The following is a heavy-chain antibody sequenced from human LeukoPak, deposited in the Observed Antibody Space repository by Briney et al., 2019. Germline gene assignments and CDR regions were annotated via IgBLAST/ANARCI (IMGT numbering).Heavy chain of an antibody. CDR1: GGTFSSYA. CDR2: IIPILGIA. Sequence: SVKVSCKASGGTFSSYAISWVRQAPGQGLEWMGRIIPILGIANYAQKFQGRVTITADKSTSTAYMELSSLRSEDTAVYYCAFRIAVTGSVEYFQHWGQGTLVTVSS. D-gene: IGHD6-19*01. CDR3: AFRIAVTGSVEYFQH. J-gene: IGHJ1*01. V-gene: IGHV1-69*04.